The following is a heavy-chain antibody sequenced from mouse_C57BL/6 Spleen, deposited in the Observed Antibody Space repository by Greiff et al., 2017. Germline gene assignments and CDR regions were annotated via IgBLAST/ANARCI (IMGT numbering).Heavy chain of an antibody. Sequence: QVQLQQPGAELVMPGASVTLSCKASGYTFTSYWMHWVKQRPGQGLEWIGEIDPSDSYTNYNQKFKGKSTLTVDKSSSTAYMQLSSLTSEDSAVYYCARVGRLRQGFAYWGQGTLVTVSA. D-gene: IGHD2-4*01. J-gene: IGHJ3*01. CDR1: GYTFTSYW. CDR2: IDPSDSYT. CDR3: ARVGRLRQGFAY. V-gene: IGHV1-69*01.